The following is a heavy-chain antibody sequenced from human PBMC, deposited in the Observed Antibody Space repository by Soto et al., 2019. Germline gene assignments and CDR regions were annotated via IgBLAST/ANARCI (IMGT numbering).Heavy chain of an antibody. D-gene: IGHD4-4*01. J-gene: IGHJ4*02. CDR1: GGTFSSYA. CDR2: IIPIGGTP. CDR3: GRGTTVTTWFYY. V-gene: IGHV1-69*13. Sequence: RASVKVSCKASGGTFSSYAISWVRQAPGQGLEWMGGIIPIGGTPNYAQEFQGRVTITAEESTSTAYMELSSLRSEDTAVYYCGRGTTVTTWFYYWGQVTLVTVS.